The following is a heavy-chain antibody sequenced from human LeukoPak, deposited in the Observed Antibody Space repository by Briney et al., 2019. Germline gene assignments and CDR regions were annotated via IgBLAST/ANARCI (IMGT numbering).Heavy chain of an antibody. CDR3: ARDGRAYSFFDY. D-gene: IGHD5-18*01. CDR2: ISSNGGST. J-gene: IGHJ4*02. CDR1: GFTFSSYA. Sequence: GGSLRLSCAASGFTFSSYAMHWVRQAPGKGLESVSAISSNGGSTYYANSVKGRFTISRDNSKNTLYLQMGSLRAEDMAVYYCARDGRAYSFFDYWGQGTLVTVSS. V-gene: IGHV3-64*01.